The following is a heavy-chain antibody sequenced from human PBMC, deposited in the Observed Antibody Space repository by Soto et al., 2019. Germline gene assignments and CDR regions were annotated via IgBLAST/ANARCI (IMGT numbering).Heavy chain of an antibody. CDR2: IYPGDSDT. J-gene: IGHJ3*02. CDR1: GNIFANSW. V-gene: IGHV5-51*01. Sequence: GESLKISCKGSGNIFANSWIGWVRQMSGKGLEWMGIIYPGDSDTRYSPSFQGQVTISADKSIITAYLQWSSLKASDTAIYYCARRRNDFNDAFHIWGQGTMVTVSS. D-gene: IGHD2-21*02. CDR3: ARRRNDFNDAFHI.